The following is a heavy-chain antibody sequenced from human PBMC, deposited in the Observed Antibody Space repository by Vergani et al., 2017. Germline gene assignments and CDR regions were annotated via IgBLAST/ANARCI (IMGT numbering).Heavy chain of an antibody. CDR3: ARVSSSGSYYARYDYYGMDA. Sequence: QVQLQQWGAGLLKPSETLSLTCAVYGGSFSGYYWSWIRQPPGKGLEWIGEINHSGSTNYNPSLKSRVTISVDTSKNQFSLKLSSVTAADTAVYYCARVSSSGSYYARYDYYGMDAWGQGTTVTVSS. J-gene: IGHJ6*02. CDR1: GGSFSGYY. V-gene: IGHV4-34*01. D-gene: IGHD1-26*01. CDR2: INHSGST.